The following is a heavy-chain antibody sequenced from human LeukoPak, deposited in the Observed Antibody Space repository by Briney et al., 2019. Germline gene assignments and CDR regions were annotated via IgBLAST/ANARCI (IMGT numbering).Heavy chain of an antibody. J-gene: IGHJ4*02. CDR1: GFTFSSYG. V-gene: IGHV3-33*01. Sequence: GGSLRLSCAASGFTFSSYGMHWGRQAPGKGLEWGAVIWYDGSNKYYADSVKGRFTISRDNSKNTLYLQMNSLRAEDTAVYYCARGIVVVPAAMLGYFDYWGQGTLVTVSS. CDR3: ARGIVVVPAAMLGYFDY. CDR2: IWYDGSNK. D-gene: IGHD2-2*01.